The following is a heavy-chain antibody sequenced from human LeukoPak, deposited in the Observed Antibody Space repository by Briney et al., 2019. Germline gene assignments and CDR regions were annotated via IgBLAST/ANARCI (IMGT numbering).Heavy chain of an antibody. CDR3: AREYDILTGYYTN. Sequence: GGSLKISCKGSGYSFTSYWIGWVRQMPGKGLEWMGIIYPGESDTRYSPSFQGQVTISADKSISTAYLQWSSLKASDTAMYYCAREYDILTGYYTNWGQGTLVTVSS. J-gene: IGHJ4*02. D-gene: IGHD3-9*01. CDR2: IYPGESDT. V-gene: IGHV5-51*01. CDR1: GYSFTSYW.